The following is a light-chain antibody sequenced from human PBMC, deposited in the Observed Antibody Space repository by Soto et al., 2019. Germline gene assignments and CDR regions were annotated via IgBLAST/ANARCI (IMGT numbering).Light chain of an antibody. CDR3: LQAYYYPKT. CDR2: AAS. Sequence: GDRVTITCRASQSIRSYLGWYQQKPGKAPKLLIYAASSLHSGVPSRCCGSGSGRDFTLIISSLQAEDVATDYCLQAYYYPKTFGQVTKVDIK. J-gene: IGKJ1*01. V-gene: IGKV1-6*01. CDR1: QSIRSY.